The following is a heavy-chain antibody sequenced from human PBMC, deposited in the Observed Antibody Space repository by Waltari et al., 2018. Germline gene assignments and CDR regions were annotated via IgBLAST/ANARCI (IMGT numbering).Heavy chain of an antibody. CDR2: IYNNGNT. J-gene: IGHJ4*02. Sequence: QVQLQESGPGLVKPPETLSPTCTVSGGSITGYYWRWIRQPPGKGLEWIGHIYNNGNTDYNPSLKSRVTISVDTSKNQFSLKLSSVTAADTAVYYCAREIYGGNSRPYDYWGQGTLVTVSS. D-gene: IGHD4-17*01. CDR3: AREIYGGNSRPYDY. CDR1: GGSITGYY. V-gene: IGHV4-59*01.